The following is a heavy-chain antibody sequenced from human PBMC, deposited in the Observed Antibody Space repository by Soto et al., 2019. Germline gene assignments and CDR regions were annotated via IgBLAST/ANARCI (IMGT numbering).Heavy chain of an antibody. CDR2: ISGGGDTT. Sequence: EVQLWESGGGLVQPGGSLRLSCAASGFTFNNYAMTWVRQAPGKGLEWVSAISGGGDTTSYAASVKGRFTVTRVGSKNTMYLQMSSLRAEDTALYYCAKGRGGSGSLTPRVDFWGQGTLVTVSS. V-gene: IGHV3-23*01. J-gene: IGHJ4*02. CDR3: AKGRGGSGSLTPRVDF. CDR1: GFTFNNYA. D-gene: IGHD3-10*01.